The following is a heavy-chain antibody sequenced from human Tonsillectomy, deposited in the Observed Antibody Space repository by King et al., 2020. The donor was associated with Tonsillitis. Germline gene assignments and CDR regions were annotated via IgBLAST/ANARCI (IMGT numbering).Heavy chain of an antibody. CDR2: ISYDGSNK. J-gene: IGHJ4*02. V-gene: IGHV3-30*18. Sequence: VQLVESGGGVVQPGRSLRLSCAASGFTFSSYGMHWVRQAPGKGLEWVAVISYDGSNKYYADSVKGRFTISRDNSKNTLYLQMKSLRAEDTAVYYCAKDPELAVAGTWWGQGTLVTVSS. CDR1: GFTFSSYG. D-gene: IGHD6-19*01. CDR3: AKDPELAVAGTW.